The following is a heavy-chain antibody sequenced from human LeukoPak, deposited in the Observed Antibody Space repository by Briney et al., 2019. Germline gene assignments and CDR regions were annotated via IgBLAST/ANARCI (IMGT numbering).Heavy chain of an antibody. V-gene: IGHV1-2*02. D-gene: IGHD1-7*01. Sequence: ASVKVSCKASGYVFTGYYMYWVRQAPGQGLEWMGWINPNSGDTNYAQKFQGRVTMTRDTSISTVYMELTSLGSDDTAVYYCARDRTGTTYSFDIWGQGTIVTASS. J-gene: IGHJ3*02. CDR2: INPNSGDT. CDR3: ARDRTGTTYSFDI. CDR1: GYVFTGYY.